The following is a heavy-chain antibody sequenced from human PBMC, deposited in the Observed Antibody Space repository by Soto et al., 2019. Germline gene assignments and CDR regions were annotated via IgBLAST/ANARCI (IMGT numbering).Heavy chain of an antibody. CDR3: ARETSVGTSPFSNSGWYGYFDY. Sequence: PSETLSLTSTVSGGSISPYYWSWIRQPPGGGLEWIGYIFHTGTPRYSPSLESRVTISVDSSKNQVYLKLTSVTAADTAVYFCARETSVGTSPFSNSGWYGYFDYWGPGALVTVSS. CDR1: GGSISPYY. V-gene: IGHV4-59*01. D-gene: IGHD6-19*01. CDR2: IFHTGTP. J-gene: IGHJ4*02.